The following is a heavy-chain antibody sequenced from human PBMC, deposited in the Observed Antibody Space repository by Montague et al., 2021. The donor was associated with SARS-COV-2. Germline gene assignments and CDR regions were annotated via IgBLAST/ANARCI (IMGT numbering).Heavy chain of an antibody. D-gene: IGHD3-16*01. CDR3: AREFRIELWQTNWYFGL. J-gene: IGHJ2*01. V-gene: IGHV4-59*11. Sequence: SETLSLTCNVSGGSISGHYWSWIRQPPGKGLEWIGNFDHSGNTKYNPSLKSRATISVDTSKNQFAPRLSSVTAADTAVYYCAREFRIELWQTNWYFGLWGRGTLVTVSS. CDR2: FDHSGNT. CDR1: GGSISGHY.